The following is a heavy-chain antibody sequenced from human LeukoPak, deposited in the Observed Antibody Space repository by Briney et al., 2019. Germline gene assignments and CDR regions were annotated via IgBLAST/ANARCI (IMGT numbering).Heavy chain of an antibody. V-gene: IGHV3-15*01. CDR3: ARSPVSYDFWSGNFDY. Sequence: GGSLRLSCAASGFTFSNAWMSWVRQAPGKGLEWVGRIKSKADGGTTDYAAPVKGRFSISRDDSRNMLYLQMNSLRAEDTAVYYCARSPVSYDFWSGNFDYWGQGTLVTVSS. CDR1: GFTFSNAW. CDR2: IKSKADGGTT. D-gene: IGHD3-3*01. J-gene: IGHJ4*02.